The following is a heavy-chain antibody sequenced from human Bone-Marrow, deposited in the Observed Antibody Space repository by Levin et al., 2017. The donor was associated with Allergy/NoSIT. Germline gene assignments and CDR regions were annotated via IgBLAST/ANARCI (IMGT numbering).Heavy chain of an antibody. CDR2: ININNGHT. CDR1: GYTFTDYG. V-gene: IGHV1-18*01. J-gene: IGHJ4*02. Sequence: GESLKISCKASGYTFTDYGISWVRQAPGQGLEWMGWININNGHTNYIQKFQGRVTMTTDTSTSTAYMELRSLRSDDTAIYYCARGFDSWGQGTLVTVSS. CDR3: ARGFDS.